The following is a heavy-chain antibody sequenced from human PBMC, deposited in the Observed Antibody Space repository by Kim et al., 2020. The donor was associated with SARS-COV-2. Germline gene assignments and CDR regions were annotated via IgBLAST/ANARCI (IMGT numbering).Heavy chain of an antibody. V-gene: IGHV3-74*01. J-gene: IGHJ5*02. CDR3: ARGTFQQGSDP. CDR1: GFTFSNYW. Sequence: GGSLRLSCEASGFTFSNYWMNWVRQGPGKGLVWVSRINSDGGDTYDADSVRGRFTISSDNAENTLHQQLNRLGVEDAAIYYCARGTFQQGSDPWGQGTLVTVSS. CDR2: INSDGGDT.